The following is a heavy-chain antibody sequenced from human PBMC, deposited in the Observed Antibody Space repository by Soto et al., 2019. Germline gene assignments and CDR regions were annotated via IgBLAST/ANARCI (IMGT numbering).Heavy chain of an antibody. J-gene: IGHJ2*01. Sequence: SETLSLTCTVSGASINNNDYYWSWIRQTPGKGLEWIGYVYYSGTTDYIPSLKSRLSMSIDKSQDQFTLKLNSVTAADTATYYCARMSYFYDKWYFDLWGRGTLVTVSS. V-gene: IGHV4-30-4*01. CDR3: ARMSYFYDKWYFDL. D-gene: IGHD3-22*01. CDR2: VYYSGTT. CDR1: GASINNNDYY.